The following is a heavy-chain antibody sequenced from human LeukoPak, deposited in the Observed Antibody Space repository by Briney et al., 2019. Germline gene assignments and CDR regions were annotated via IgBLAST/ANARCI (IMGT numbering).Heavy chain of an antibody. CDR2: IDDSGGST. V-gene: IGHV3-23*01. CDR3: AKDRGSPYSSAWYYFDY. CDR1: GFTFSTYA. J-gene: IGHJ4*02. Sequence: PGGSLRLSCAASGFTFSTYAMSWVRQAPGKGLEWVSAIDDSGGSTYYADSVKGRFTISRDNSKNTLYLQMNSLRAEDTAVYYCAKDRGSPYSSAWYYFDYWGQGTLVTVSS. D-gene: IGHD6-19*01.